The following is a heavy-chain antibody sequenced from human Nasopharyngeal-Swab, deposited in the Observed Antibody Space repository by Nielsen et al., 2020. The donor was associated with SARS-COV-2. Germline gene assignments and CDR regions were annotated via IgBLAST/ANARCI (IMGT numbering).Heavy chain of an antibody. J-gene: IGHJ4*02. Sequence: GESLKLSCAASGFTFRSYSMNWVRQAPGKGLEWVSSISSSSSYIYYADSVKGRFTISRDNAKNSLYLQMNSLRPEDTAVYYCARDDGQWLNPVYYFDYWGQGTLVNVSS. CDR1: GFTFRSYS. V-gene: IGHV3-21*01. D-gene: IGHD6-19*01. CDR3: ARDDGQWLNPVYYFDY. CDR2: ISSSSSYI.